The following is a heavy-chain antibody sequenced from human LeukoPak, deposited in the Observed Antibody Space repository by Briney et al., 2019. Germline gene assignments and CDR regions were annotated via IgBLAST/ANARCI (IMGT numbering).Heavy chain of an antibody. CDR3: ARLHGVGYCSGDSCSPFDY. Sequence: GESLKISCKGSGYSFTSYCIGWVRQMPGKGLEWMGMIYPGGPDTRYKPSFQGQVTISADKSISTASLQWSSLKASDTAMYYCARLHGVGYCSGDSCSPFDYWGQGTLVTVSS. V-gene: IGHV5-51*01. D-gene: IGHD2-15*01. CDR1: GYSFTSYC. J-gene: IGHJ4*02. CDR2: IYPGGPDT.